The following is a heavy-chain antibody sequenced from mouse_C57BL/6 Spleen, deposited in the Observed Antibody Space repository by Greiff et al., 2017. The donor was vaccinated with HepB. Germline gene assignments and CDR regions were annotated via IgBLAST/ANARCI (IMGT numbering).Heavy chain of an antibody. Sequence: EVQRVESGPGLVKPSQSLSLTCSVTGYSITSGYYWNWIRQFPGNKLEWMGYISYDGSNNYNPSLKNRISITRDTSKNQFFLKLNSVTTEDTATYYCARGGTWFDYWGQGTTLTVSS. CDR1: GYSITSGYY. D-gene: IGHD3-3*01. J-gene: IGHJ2*01. CDR3: ARGGTWFDY. CDR2: ISYDGSN. V-gene: IGHV3-6*01.